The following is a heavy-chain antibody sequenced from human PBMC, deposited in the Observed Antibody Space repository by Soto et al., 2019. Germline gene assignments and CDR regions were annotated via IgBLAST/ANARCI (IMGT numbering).Heavy chain of an antibody. CDR1: GGTLSSYA. D-gene: IGHD3-9*01. Sequence: SVKVSCEASGGTLSSYAISWVRHAPGQGLEWMGGIIPIFGTANYAQKFQGRVTITADESTSTAYIELSSLRSEDTAVYYCASGRLYDILTGYCWFDPWGQGTLVTVSS. CDR2: IIPIFGTA. J-gene: IGHJ5*02. CDR3: ASGRLYDILTGYCWFDP. V-gene: IGHV1-69*13.